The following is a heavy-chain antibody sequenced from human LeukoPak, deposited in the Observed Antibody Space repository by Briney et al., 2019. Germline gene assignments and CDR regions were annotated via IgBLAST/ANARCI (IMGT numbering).Heavy chain of an antibody. CDR1: GYTFTSYY. CDR2: INPSGGST. J-gene: IGHJ4*02. D-gene: IGHD3-3*01. Sequence: ASVKVSCKASGYTFTSYYMHWVRQAPGQGLEWMGIINPSGGSTSYAQEFQGRVTMTRDTSTSTVYMELSSLRSEDTAVYYCARGGYDFWSGYWVYYFDYWGQGTLVTVSS. CDR3: ARGGYDFWSGYWVYYFDY. V-gene: IGHV1-46*03.